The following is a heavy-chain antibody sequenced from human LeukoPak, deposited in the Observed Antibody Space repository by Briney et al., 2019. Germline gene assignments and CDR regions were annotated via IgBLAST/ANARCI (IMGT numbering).Heavy chain of an antibody. CDR3: ARESGPFDS. J-gene: IGHJ4*02. CDR1: GFTFSSYA. Sequence: GGSLRLSCAASGFTFSSYAMHWVRQAPGKGLEYVSAISSNGGSTYYANSVKGRFTISRDNARNSLYLQMSSLRAEDTAVYYCARESGPFDSWGQGTLVTVSS. V-gene: IGHV3-64*01. D-gene: IGHD7-27*01. CDR2: ISSNGGST.